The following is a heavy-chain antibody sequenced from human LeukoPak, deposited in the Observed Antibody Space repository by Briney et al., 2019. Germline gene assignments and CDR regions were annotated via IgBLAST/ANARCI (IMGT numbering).Heavy chain of an antibody. CDR3: AIKQWDPRAFDI. Sequence: SGTLSLTCAVSGASISTTKWWSWVRQPPGKGLEWIGEIYHSGSTNHNPSLKSRVTISVDKSKNQFSLKLSSVTAADTAVYYCAIKQWDPRAFDIWGQGTMVTVSS. J-gene: IGHJ3*02. D-gene: IGHD1-26*01. CDR2: IYHSGST. CDR1: GASISTTKW. V-gene: IGHV4-4*02.